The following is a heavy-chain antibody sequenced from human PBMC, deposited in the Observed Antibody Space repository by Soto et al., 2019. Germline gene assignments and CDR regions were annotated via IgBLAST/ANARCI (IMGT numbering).Heavy chain of an antibody. CDR3: ARDRRCSSTSCYIDYYYYGMDV. J-gene: IGHJ6*02. D-gene: IGHD2-2*02. CDR1: GFTFSSYS. V-gene: IGHV3-21*01. CDR2: ISSSSGYI. Sequence: GGSLRLSCAASGFTFSSYSMNWVRQAPGKGLEWVSSISSSSGYIYYADSVKGRFTISRDNAKNSLYLQMNSLRAEDTAVYYCARDRRCSSTSCYIDYYYYGMDVWGQGTTDTLYS.